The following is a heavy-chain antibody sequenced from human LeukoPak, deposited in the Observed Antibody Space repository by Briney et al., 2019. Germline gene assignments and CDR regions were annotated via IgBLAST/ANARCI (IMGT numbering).Heavy chain of an antibody. CDR1: GGSISSYY. Sequence: SETLSLTCTVSGGSISSYYWNWIRQPAGKGLEWIGRIYTSGSTNYNPSLKSRVTMSVDTSKNQFSLKLSSVTAADTAVYYCARALGDWNYYFFDYWGQGTLVTVSS. CDR2: IYTSGST. D-gene: IGHD1-7*01. V-gene: IGHV4-4*07. J-gene: IGHJ4*02. CDR3: ARALGDWNYYFFDY.